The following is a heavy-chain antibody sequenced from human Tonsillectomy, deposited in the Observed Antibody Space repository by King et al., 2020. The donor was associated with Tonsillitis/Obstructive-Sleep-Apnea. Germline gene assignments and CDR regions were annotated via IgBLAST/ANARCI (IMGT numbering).Heavy chain of an antibody. CDR3: ATHVYYTKSYYYCIDV. D-gene: IGHD4-11*01. CDR2: IYYDGTT. V-gene: IGHV4-39*01. CDR1: GGSTGSSSYY. Sequence: QLQESGPGLVKPSETLSLTCTVSGGSTGSSSYYWGWIRQSPGKGLEWIGSIYYDGTTYYNPSLKSRVTISVDTSKNQFSLRLTSVTAADTAVYYGATHVYYTKSYYYCIDVWGKGTTVTVSS. J-gene: IGHJ6*03.